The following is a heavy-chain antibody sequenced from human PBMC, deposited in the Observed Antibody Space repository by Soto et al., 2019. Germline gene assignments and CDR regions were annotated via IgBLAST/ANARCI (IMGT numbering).Heavy chain of an antibody. D-gene: IGHD4-17*01. CDR3: AGVTTFFYYYYGMDV. J-gene: IGHJ6*02. CDR1: GGSFTGYY. V-gene: IGHV4-34*01. Sequence: SETLSLTCAVYGGSFTGYYWSWIRQPPGKGLEWIGEINHSGSTNYNPSLKSRVTISVDTSKNQFSLKLSSVTAADTAVYYCAGVTTFFYYYYGMDVWGQGTTVTVSS. CDR2: INHSGST.